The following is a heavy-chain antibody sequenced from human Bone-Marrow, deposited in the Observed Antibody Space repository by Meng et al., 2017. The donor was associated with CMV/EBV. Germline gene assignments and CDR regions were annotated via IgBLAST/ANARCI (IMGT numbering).Heavy chain of an antibody. V-gene: IGHV3-30*04. D-gene: IGHD2-2*01. CDR2: ISYDGSNK. Sequence: GESLKISCAASGFTFSSYAMHWVRQAPGKGLEWVTVISYDGSNKYYADSVKGRFTISRDNSKNTLYLQMNSLRAEDTAVYYCAKVFPPDLVVVPAAMSRGFDYWGQGTLVAVSS. CDR3: AKVFPPDLVVVPAAMSRGFDY. CDR1: GFTFSSYA. J-gene: IGHJ4*02.